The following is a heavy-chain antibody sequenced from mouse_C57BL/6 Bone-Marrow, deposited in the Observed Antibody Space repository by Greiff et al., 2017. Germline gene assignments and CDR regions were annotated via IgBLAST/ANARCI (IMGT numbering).Heavy chain of an antibody. D-gene: IGHD1-1*01. V-gene: IGHV5-4*01. Sequence: EVMLVESGGGLVKPGGSLKLSCAAPGFTFSSYAMSWVRQTPEKRLEWVATISDGGSYTYYPDNVKGRFTISRDNAKNNLYLQMSHLKSEDTAMYYCARDYYGSSYVDYWGQGTTLTVSS. CDR3: ARDYYGSSYVDY. CDR2: ISDGGSYT. J-gene: IGHJ2*01. CDR1: GFTFSSYA.